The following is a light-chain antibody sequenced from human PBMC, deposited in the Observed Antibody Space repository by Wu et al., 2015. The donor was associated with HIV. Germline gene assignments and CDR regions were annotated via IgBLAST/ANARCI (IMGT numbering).Light chain of an antibody. V-gene: IGKV3-20*01. CDR3: QQYGGSPFT. CDR1: QTVTSNY. Sequence: ERATLSCRASQTVTSNYLAWYQQKPGQSPRLLIYGASSRATAIPDRFTGSGSGTDFTLTISRLEPEDFAVYYCQQYGGSPFTFGQGTRLDIK. CDR2: GAS. J-gene: IGKJ5*01.